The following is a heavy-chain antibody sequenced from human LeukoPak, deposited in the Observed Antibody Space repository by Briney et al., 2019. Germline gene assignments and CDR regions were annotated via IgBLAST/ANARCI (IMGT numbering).Heavy chain of an antibody. CDR1: GYTFTGYY. CDR2: INPNSGGT. D-gene: IGHD3-3*01. J-gene: IGHJ6*03. V-gene: IGHV1-2*02. Sequence: ASVKVSCKASGYTFTGYYMHWVRQAPGQGLEWMGWINPNSGGTNYAQKFQGRVTMTRDTSISTVYMELSRLRSDDTAVYYCARDRAVLRFLQWLPQSMDVWGKGTTVTVSS. CDR3: ARDRAVLRFLQWLPQSMDV.